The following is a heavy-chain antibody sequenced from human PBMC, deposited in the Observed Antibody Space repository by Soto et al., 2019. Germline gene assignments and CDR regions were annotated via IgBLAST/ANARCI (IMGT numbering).Heavy chain of an antibody. CDR2: IGTAGDT. D-gene: IGHD1-7*01. Sequence: EVQLVESGGGLVQPGGSLRLSCAASGFTFSSYDMHWVRQATGKGLEWVSAIGTAGDTYYPSSVKGRFTISRENAKNSLYLQMNSLRAGDTAVYYCARIGPDNWNYDYWGQGTLVTVSS. J-gene: IGHJ4*02. CDR3: ARIGPDNWNYDY. CDR1: GFTFSSYD. V-gene: IGHV3-13*01.